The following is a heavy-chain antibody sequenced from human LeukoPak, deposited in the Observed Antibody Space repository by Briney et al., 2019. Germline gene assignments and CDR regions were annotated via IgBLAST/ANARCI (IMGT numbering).Heavy chain of an antibody. D-gene: IGHD3-16*01. V-gene: IGHV3-7*05. Sequence: PGGSLRLSCAASAFTFSSYWMHWVRQAPGKGLEWVANIRPDGSEGYYVDSLKGRFTISRDNTKNSLYLQMSSLRADDAAVYYCARWAGGFDPWGQGTLVIVSS. CDR1: AFTFSSYW. J-gene: IGHJ5*02. CDR3: ARWAGGFDP. CDR2: IRPDGSEG.